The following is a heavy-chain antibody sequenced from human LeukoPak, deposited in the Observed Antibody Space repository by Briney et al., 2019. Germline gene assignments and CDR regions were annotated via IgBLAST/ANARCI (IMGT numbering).Heavy chain of an antibody. J-gene: IGHJ4*02. CDR1: GDSVSSNSGA. CDR2: TYYRSKWYS. D-gene: IGHD6-13*01. CDR3: VRYTSTWYFEY. V-gene: IGHV6-1*01. Sequence: SQTLSLTCAISGDSVSSNSGAWSWIRQSPSRGLEWLGRTYYRSKWYSDYAVSVRSRITINPDTSKNQFSLQLNSVTPEDTAVYYCVRYTSTWYFEYWGQGTLVTVSS.